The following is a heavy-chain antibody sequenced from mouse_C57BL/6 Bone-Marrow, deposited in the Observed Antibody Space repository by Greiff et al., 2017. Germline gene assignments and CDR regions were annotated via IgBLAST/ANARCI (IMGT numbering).Heavy chain of an antibody. D-gene: IGHD6-1*01. CDR1: GFTFTDYY. CDR3: ARSSAYAMDY. V-gene: IGHV7-3*01. Sequence: DVQLVESGGGLVQPGGSLSLSCAASGFTFTDYYMSWVRQPPGKALEWLGFIRNKANGYTTEYSASVKGRFTISRDNSQSILYLQMNALRAEDSATYYCARSSAYAMDYWGQGTSVTVSS. CDR2: IRNKANGYTT. J-gene: IGHJ4*01.